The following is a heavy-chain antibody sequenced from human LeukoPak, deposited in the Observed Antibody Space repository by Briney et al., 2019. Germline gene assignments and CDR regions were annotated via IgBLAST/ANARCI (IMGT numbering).Heavy chain of an antibody. V-gene: IGHV3-74*01. Sequence: PGGSLRLSCAVSGFTSSGDWMHWVRQAPGKGLVWVSRSKNDGSSTSYADSVKGRFTISRDNAKNTLYLQMNSLRAEDTAVYYCARELPRIGGLTDASDIWGQGAMVTVS. D-gene: IGHD3-16*01. CDR3: ARELPRIGGLTDASDI. J-gene: IGHJ3*02. CDR1: GFTSSGDW. CDR2: SKNDGSST.